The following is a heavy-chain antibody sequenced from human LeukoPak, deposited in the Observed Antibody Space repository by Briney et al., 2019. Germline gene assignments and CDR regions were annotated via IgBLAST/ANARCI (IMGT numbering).Heavy chain of an antibody. CDR1: GFTFGGYG. J-gene: IGHJ4*02. Sequence: GGSLRLSCAASGFTFGGYGIHWVRQGPGKGLEWVAFIPYDESDKYYADSVKGRFTISRDNSKNTLYLQMNSLRPEDTAVYYCARAPWYSSSWYYFDYWGQGTLVTVSS. CDR3: ARAPWYSSSWYYFDY. V-gene: IGHV3-30*19. D-gene: IGHD6-13*01. CDR2: IPYDESDK.